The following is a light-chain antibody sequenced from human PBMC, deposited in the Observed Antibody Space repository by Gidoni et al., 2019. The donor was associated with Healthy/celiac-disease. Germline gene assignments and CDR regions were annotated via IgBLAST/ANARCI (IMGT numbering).Light chain of an antibody. CDR2: DAS. CDR3: QQRSNWPPGYT. Sequence: VLTQSPATLSLSPGERATLSCRASQSVSSYLAWYQQKPGQAPRLLIYDASNRATGIPARFSGSGSGTDFTLTISSLEPEDFAVYYCQQRSNWPPGYTFGQGTKLEIK. V-gene: IGKV3-11*01. J-gene: IGKJ2*01. CDR1: QSVSSY.